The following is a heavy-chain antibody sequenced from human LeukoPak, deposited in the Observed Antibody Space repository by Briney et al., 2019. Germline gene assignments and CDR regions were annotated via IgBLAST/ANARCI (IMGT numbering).Heavy chain of an antibody. CDR1: GFTFSSYS. CDR3: ARDRRYTVTTTSALGY. CDR2: ISSSSSTI. Sequence: GGSLRLSCAASGFTFSSYSMNWVRQAPGKGLEWVSYISSSSSTIYYADSVKGRFTISRDNAKNSLYLQMNSLRAEDTAVYYCARDRRYTVTTTSALGYWGQGTLVTVSS. V-gene: IGHV3-48*04. J-gene: IGHJ4*02. D-gene: IGHD4-17*01.